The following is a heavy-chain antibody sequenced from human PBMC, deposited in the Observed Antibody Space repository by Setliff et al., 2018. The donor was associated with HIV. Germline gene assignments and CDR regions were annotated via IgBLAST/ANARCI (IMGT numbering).Heavy chain of an antibody. V-gene: IGHV1-69*04. J-gene: IGHJ4*02. Sequence: SVKVSCKASGVTFSNCSISWVRQAPGQGLEWMGRIIPILGIANYAQKFQGRVTITADKSTSTAYMELSSLRSEDTAVYYCAREAVDDYARYFDYWGQGRLVTVSS. CDR1: GVTFSNCS. CDR3: AREAVDDYARYFDY. CDR2: IIPILGIA. D-gene: IGHD4-17*01.